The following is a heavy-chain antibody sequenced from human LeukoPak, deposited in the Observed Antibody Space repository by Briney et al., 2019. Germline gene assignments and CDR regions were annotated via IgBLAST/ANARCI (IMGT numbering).Heavy chain of an antibody. V-gene: IGHV3-53*01. J-gene: IGHJ2*01. CDR2: IYSGGST. Sequence: GGSLRLSCAASGFTVSSNYMSWVRQAPGKGLEWVSVIYSGGSTYYADSVTGRFTISRVNSKNRLYLQMNSLRAKDTAVDYCAILVDTAMVYWYFDLWGRGTLVTVSS. CDR1: GFTVSSNY. CDR3: AILVDTAMVYWYFDL. D-gene: IGHD5-18*01.